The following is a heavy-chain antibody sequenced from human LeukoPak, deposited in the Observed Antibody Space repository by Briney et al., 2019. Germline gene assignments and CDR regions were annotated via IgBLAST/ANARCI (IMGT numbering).Heavy chain of an antibody. CDR3: TTLTMVRGVITDY. CDR2: IKSKTDGGTT. Sequence: NSGGSLRLSCAASGFTFSNAWMSWVRQAPGKGLGWVGRIKSKTDGGTTDYAAPVKGRFTISRDDSKNTLYLQMNSLKTEDTAVYYCTTLTMVRGVITDYWGQGTPVTVSS. J-gene: IGHJ4*02. D-gene: IGHD3-10*01. CDR1: GFTFSNAW. V-gene: IGHV3-15*01.